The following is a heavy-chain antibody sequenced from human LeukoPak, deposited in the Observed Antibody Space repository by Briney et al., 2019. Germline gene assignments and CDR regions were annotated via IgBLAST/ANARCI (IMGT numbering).Heavy chain of an antibody. D-gene: IGHD5-18*01. Sequence: SETLSLTCTVSGGPISNYYWGWIRQPPGKGLEWIGSIYYSGSTYYNPSLKSRVTISVDTSKNQFSLKLSSVTAADTAVYYCARADTAPTYYMDVWGKGTTVTISS. CDR1: GGPISNYY. CDR3: ARADTAPTYYMDV. V-gene: IGHV4-39*01. J-gene: IGHJ6*03. CDR2: IYYSGST.